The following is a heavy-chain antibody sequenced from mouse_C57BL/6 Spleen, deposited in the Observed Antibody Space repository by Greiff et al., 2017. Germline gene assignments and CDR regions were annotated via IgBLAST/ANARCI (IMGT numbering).Heavy chain of an antibody. CDR3: ARDAWTGYFDD. J-gene: IGHJ2*01. V-gene: IGHV1-42*01. CDR2: INPRTGGT. CDR1: GYSFTGYY. Sequence: EVKLQESGPELVKPGASVKISCKASGYSFTGYYMNWVKQSPEKSLEWIGEINPRTGGTTYNQKFKAKATLTVDKSSSTAYMQLKSLTSEDSAVYYCARDAWTGYFDDWGKGTTLTVSS.